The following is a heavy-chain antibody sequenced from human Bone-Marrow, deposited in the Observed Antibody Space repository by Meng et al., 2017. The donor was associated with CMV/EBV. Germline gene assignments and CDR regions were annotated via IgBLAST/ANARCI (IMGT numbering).Heavy chain of an antibody. CDR1: GGSISGSSYY. Sequence: SETLSLTCTVSGGSISGSSYYWGWIRQPPGKGLEWIGSMYYSGSTYYNPSLKSRVTISVDTSKNQFSLKLSSVTAADTAVYYCARDQGYYGSGSPKAWYFDYWGQGTLVTVSS. CDR3: ARDQGYYGSGSPKAWYFDY. J-gene: IGHJ4*02. V-gene: IGHV4-39*07. D-gene: IGHD3-10*01. CDR2: MYYSGST.